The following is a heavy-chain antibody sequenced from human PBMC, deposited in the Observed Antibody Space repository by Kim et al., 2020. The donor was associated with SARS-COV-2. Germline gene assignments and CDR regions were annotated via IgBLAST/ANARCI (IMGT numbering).Heavy chain of an antibody. D-gene: IGHD1-26*01. CDR2: INHSGST. Sequence: SETLSLTCAVYGGSFSGYYWSWIRQPPGKGLEWIGEINHSGSTNYNPSLKSRVTISVDTSKNQFSLKLSSVTAADTAVYYCARVGGPVGLVYWGQGTLVTVSS. J-gene: IGHJ4*02. CDR1: GGSFSGYY. CDR3: ARVGGPVGLVY. V-gene: IGHV4-34*01.